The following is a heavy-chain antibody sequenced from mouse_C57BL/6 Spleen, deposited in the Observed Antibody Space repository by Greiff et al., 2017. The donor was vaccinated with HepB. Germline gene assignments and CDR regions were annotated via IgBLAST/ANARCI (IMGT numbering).Heavy chain of an antibody. CDR1: GFSFNTYA. CDR2: IRSKSNNYAT. J-gene: IGHJ4*01. CDR3: VRPSNWDAYYAMDY. Sequence: EVKLVESGGGLVQPKGSLKLSCAASGFSFNTYAMNWVRQAPGKGLEWVARIRSKSNNYATYYADSVKDRFTISRDDSESMLYLQMNNLKTEDTAMYYCVRPSNWDAYYAMDYWGQGTSVTVSS. D-gene: IGHD4-1*01. V-gene: IGHV10-1*01.